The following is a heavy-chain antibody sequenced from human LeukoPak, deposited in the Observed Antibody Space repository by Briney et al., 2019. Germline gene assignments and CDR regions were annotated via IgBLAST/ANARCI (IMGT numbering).Heavy chain of an antibody. V-gene: IGHV4-30-2*01. J-gene: IGHJ6*02. CDR2: IYHSGST. CDR3: ARWGLGYCSGGSCYSGPSPRWVYGMDV. Sequence: SETLSLTCTVSGGSISSGGYYWSWIRQPPGKGLEWIGYIYHSGSTYYNPSLKSRVTISVDRSKNQFSLKLSSVTAADTAVYYCARWGLGYCSGGSCYSGPSPRWVYGMDVWGQGTTVTVSS. D-gene: IGHD2-15*01. CDR1: GGSISSGGYY.